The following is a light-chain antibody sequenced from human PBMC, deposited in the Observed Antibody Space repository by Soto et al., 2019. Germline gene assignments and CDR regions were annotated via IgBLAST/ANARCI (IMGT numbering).Light chain of an antibody. CDR1: QSVSSSY. Sequence: EIVLTQSPGTQSLSPGERASLSCRASQSVSSSYLAWYQQKPGQAPRLLIYGASSRATGIPDRFSGSGSGTDFTLTICRLEPEDFAVYYCQQYGSSPRFTFGPGTKVDIE. V-gene: IGKV3-20*01. J-gene: IGKJ3*01. CDR2: GAS. CDR3: QQYGSSPRFT.